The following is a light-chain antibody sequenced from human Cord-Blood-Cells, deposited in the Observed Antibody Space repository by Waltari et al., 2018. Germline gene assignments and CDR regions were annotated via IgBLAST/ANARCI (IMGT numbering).Light chain of an antibody. CDR3: QQYNSYLGT. Sequence: DIQMTQSPSTLSASVGDRVTNTCRASQSISSWLAWDQQKPGKAPKRLIYDATSLESGVPTRFSGSGYGTEVTLTSSSVQPDDFATYCCQQYNSYLGTFGQGTKVEI. V-gene: IGKV1-5*01. J-gene: IGKJ1*01. CDR1: QSISSW. CDR2: DAT.